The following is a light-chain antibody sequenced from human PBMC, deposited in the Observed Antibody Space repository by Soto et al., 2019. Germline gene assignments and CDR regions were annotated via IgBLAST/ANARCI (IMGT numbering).Light chain of an antibody. J-gene: IGKJ1*01. Sequence: EIVMTQSPATLSVSPGGRATLSCRASQSISDTLASYQQKPGQAPRLHIYSASRGATGFPARFSGSGPGTDFTLIISSLLAEDFAVYYCQQYGNSPWTFGKGTKVDIK. CDR3: QQYGNSPWT. V-gene: IGKV3-15*01. CDR2: SAS. CDR1: QSISDT.